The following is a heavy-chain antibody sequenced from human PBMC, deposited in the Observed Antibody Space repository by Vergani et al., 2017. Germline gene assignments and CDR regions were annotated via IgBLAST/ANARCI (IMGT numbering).Heavy chain of an antibody. CDR3: ARGKIAVAGLYYYYYYGMDV. CDR1: GGSISSYY. CDR2: IYTSGST. D-gene: IGHD6-19*01. J-gene: IGHJ6*02. Sequence: QVQLQESGPGLVKPSETLSLTCTVSGGSISSYYWSWIRQPPGKGLEWIGRIYTSGSTNYNPSLKSRVTISVDTSKNQFSLKLSSVTAADTAVYYCARGKIAVAGLYYYYYYGMDVWGQGTTVTVSS. V-gene: IGHV4-4*08.